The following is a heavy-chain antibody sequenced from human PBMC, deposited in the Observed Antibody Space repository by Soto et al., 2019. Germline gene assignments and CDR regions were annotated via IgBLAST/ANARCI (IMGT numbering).Heavy chain of an antibody. CDR2: IIPILGIA. D-gene: IGHD4-17*01. CDR3: AKIMPGDYLERFR. Sequence: GASVKVSCKASGGTFSSYTISWVRQAPGQGLEWMGRIIPILGIANYAQKFQGRVTITADKSTSTAYMELSSLRSEDTAVYYCAKIMPGDYLERFRWVQGTLVTVSS. CDR1: GGTFSSYT. V-gene: IGHV1-69*02. J-gene: IGHJ4*02.